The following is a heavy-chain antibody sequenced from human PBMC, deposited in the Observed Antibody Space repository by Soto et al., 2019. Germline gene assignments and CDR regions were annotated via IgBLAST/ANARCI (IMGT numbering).Heavy chain of an antibody. Sequence: GGSLRLPCAASGFTFSSYSMNLVRQAPGKGLQWISYISSSSNTIYYADSVKGRFTISRDYAKNSLYLQMNSLTDEATAVYYGVRGVPGDQTYFWYDMDVVYQGATDTVS. CDR3: VRGVPGDQTYFWYDMDV. D-gene: IGHD1-1*01. J-gene: IGHJ6*02. V-gene: IGHV3-48*02. CDR2: ISSSSNTI. CDR1: GFTFSSYS.